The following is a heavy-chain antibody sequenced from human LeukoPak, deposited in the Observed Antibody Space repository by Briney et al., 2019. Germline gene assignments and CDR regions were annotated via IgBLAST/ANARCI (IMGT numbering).Heavy chain of an antibody. CDR1: RFTFRDYA. CDR2: ISGGSGNT. J-gene: IGHJ4*02. Sequence: PGGSLRLSCAASRFTFRDYAMHWVRQAPGKGLEWVSSISGGSGNTYYTDSVKGRFTISRDNSKSTLYLQMNSLRAEDTAVYYCAKAMGPGGIARHYFDYWGQGTLVIVSS. D-gene: IGHD2-21*01. CDR3: AKAMGPGGIARHYFDY. V-gene: IGHV3-23*01.